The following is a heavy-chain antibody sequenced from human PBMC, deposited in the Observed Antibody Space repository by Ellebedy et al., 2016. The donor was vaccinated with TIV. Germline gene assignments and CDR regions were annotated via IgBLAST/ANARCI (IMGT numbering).Heavy chain of an antibody. V-gene: IGHV3-11*01. CDR1: GFIFSDFC. D-gene: IGHD2-2*01. Sequence: GGSLRLSCAASGFIFSDFCMTWIRQAPGKGLEWVSYISNSGSTIYYADSVKGRFTISRDNAKNSLSLLMNSLRAEDTAVYYCARDARFIDQQHNWFDPWGQGTLVTVSS. CDR3: ARDARFIDQQHNWFDP. J-gene: IGHJ5*02. CDR2: ISNSGSTI.